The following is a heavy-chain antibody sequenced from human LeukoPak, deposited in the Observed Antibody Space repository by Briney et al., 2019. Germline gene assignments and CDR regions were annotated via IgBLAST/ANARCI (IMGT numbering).Heavy chain of an antibody. Sequence: AGGSLRLSCAASGFTFSDYYMSWIRQAPGKGLEWVSYISGSSTHTNYADSVKGRFTISRDNAKKSLYLQMNSLRAEDTAVYYCATPGLLGYCSSAICAPPGYWGQGTLVTVSS. CDR2: ISGSSTHT. V-gene: IGHV3-11*03. CDR1: GFTFSDYY. J-gene: IGHJ4*02. D-gene: IGHD2-2*01. CDR3: ATPGLLGYCSSAICAPPGY.